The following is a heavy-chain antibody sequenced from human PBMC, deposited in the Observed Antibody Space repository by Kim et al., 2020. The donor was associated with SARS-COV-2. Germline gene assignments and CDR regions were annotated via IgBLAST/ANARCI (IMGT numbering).Heavy chain of an antibody. D-gene: IGHD6-19*01. CDR2: IYPGDSNT. V-gene: IGHV5-51*01. CDR1: GYNFATYW. Sequence: GESLKISCQGSGYNFATYWIGWVRQMPGKGLEWMAIIYPGDSNTKYRPSFQGQVTISADKSINTAYLQWSSLKASDTAMYYCVRREGGGEGPAVAGDDWGQGTLGTVSS. J-gene: IGHJ4*02. CDR3: VRREGGGEGPAVAGDD.